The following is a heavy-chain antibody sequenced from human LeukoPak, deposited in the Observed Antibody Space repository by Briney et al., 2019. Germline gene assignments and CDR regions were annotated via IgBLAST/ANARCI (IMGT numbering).Heavy chain of an antibody. J-gene: IGHJ4*02. CDR1: GGSISSSSYY. CDR2: IYYSGST. V-gene: IGHV4-39*01. Sequence: NPSETLSLTCTVSGGSISSSSYYWGWIRQPPGKGLEWIGSIYYSGSTYYNPSLKSRVTISVDTSKNQFSLKLSSVTAADTAVYYCVRLWSTDCSGGSCPHQPNYWGQGTLVTVSS. CDR3: VRLWSTDCSGGSCPHQPNY. D-gene: IGHD2-15*01.